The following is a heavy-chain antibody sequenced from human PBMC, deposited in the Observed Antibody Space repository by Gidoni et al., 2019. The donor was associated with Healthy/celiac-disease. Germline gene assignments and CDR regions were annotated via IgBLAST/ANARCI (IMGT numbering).Heavy chain of an antibody. CDR3: AREGLLLPRFDY. J-gene: IGHJ4*02. D-gene: IGHD3-22*01. CDR1: GFTFSSYS. V-gene: IGHV3-48*01. Sequence: EVQLVESGGGLVQPGGSLRLSCAASGFTFSSYSMNWVRQAPGKGLEWFSYISSSSSTIYYADSVKGRFTISRDNAKNSLYLQMNSLRAEDTAVYYCAREGLLLPRFDYWGQGTLVTVSS. CDR2: ISSSSSTI.